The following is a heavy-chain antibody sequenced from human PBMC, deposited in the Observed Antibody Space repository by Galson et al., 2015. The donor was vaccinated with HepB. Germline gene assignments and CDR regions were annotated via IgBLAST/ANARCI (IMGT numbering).Heavy chain of an antibody. D-gene: IGHD2-2*01. Sequence: SLRLSCAASGFTFGDYAMSWFRQAPGKGLEWVGLIRSKTYGETTEYAASVKGRFTISRDDSKSIAYLQMNNLKTEDTAVYYCSRDGLGYCRSTSCSYYFDYWGQGTLVTGSS. CDR1: GFTFGDYA. V-gene: IGHV3-49*03. CDR3: SRDGLGYCRSTSCSYYFDY. J-gene: IGHJ4*02. CDR2: IRSKTYGETT.